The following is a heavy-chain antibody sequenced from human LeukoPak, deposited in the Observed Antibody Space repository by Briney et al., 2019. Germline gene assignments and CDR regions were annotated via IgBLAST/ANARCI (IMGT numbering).Heavy chain of an antibody. CDR3: TSELPYYDFWSGYYLYGMDV. D-gene: IGHD3-3*01. CDR2: IKSKTDGGTT. Sequence: GGSLRLSCAASGFTFSSYSMNWVRQAPGKGLEWVGRIKSKTDGGTTDYAAPVKGRFTISRDDSKNTLYLQMNSLKTEDTAVYYCTSELPYYDFWSGYYLYGMDVWGQGTTVTVSS. CDR1: GFTFSSYS. V-gene: IGHV3-15*01. J-gene: IGHJ6*02.